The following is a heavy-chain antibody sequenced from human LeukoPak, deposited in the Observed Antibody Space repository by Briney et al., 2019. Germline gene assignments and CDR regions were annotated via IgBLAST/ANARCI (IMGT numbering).Heavy chain of an antibody. CDR2: IIPILGIA. CDR1: GYTFTSYG. Sequence: SVKVSCKASGYTFTSYGISWVRQAPGQGREWMGRIIPILGIANYAQKFQGRVTITADKSTSTAYMELSSLRSEDTAVYYCAREYWVEMATNHNWFDPWGQGTLVTVSS. CDR3: AREYWVEMATNHNWFDP. V-gene: IGHV1-69*04. D-gene: IGHD5-12*01. J-gene: IGHJ5*02.